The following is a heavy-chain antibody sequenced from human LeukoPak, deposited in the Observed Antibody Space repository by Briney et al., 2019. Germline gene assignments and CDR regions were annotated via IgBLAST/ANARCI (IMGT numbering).Heavy chain of an antibody. J-gene: IGHJ4*02. CDR2: ISSSSSTI. CDR1: GFTFSSYS. D-gene: IGHD6-13*01. CDR3: ARGKASSSRGFYFDY. Sequence: GGSLRLSCAASGFTFSSYSMNWVRQAPGKGLEWVSYISSSSSTIYYADSVKGRFTISRDNAKNSLYLQMNSLRAEDTAVYYCARGKASSSRGFYFDYWGQGTLVTVSS. V-gene: IGHV3-48*04.